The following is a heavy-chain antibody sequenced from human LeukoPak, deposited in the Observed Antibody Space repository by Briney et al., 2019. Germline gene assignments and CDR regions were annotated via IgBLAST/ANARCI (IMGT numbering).Heavy chain of an antibody. CDR1: GFTFDDYA. J-gene: IGHJ5*02. V-gene: IGHV3-9*01. Sequence: GRSLRLSCAASGFTFDDYAMHWVRQAPGKGLEWVSGISWNSGSIGYADSVKGRFTISRDNAKNSLYLQMNSLRAEDTALYYCAKSSPTDIGPFWSDPWGQGTLVTVSS. CDR2: ISWNSGSI. CDR3: AKSSPTDIGPFWSDP. D-gene: IGHD5-12*01.